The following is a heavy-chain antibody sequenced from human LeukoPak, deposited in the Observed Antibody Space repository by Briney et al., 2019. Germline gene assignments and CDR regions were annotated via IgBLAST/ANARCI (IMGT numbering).Heavy chain of an antibody. CDR1: GGSISSYY. V-gene: IGHV4-59*01. J-gene: IGHJ4*02. D-gene: IGHD2-8*02. Sequence: SETLSLTCTVSGGSISSYYWNWIRQPPGKGLEWIAYIYYSGNTNYNPSLKSRVTISVDTSKNQFSLKLSSVTTADTAVYYCARLGFRTGDNSLADYWGRGTQVTVSS. CDR2: IYYSGNT. CDR3: ARLGFRTGDNSLADY.